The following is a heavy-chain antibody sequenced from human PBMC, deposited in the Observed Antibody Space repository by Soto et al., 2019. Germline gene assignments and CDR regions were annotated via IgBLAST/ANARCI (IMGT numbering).Heavy chain of an antibody. J-gene: IGHJ6*02. D-gene: IGHD3-10*01. V-gene: IGHV1-3*01. CDR3: AAPGGGYYYSMDV. CDR2: INAGNGNT. Sequence: QVQLVQSGAEVKKPGASVKVSCKASGYTFTSYAMHWVRQAPGQRLEWMGWINAGNGNTKYSQKFQGRVNITRDTSASTAYMEVSSLRSEDTAVYYCAAPGGGYYYSMDVWGQGTTVTVSS. CDR1: GYTFTSYA.